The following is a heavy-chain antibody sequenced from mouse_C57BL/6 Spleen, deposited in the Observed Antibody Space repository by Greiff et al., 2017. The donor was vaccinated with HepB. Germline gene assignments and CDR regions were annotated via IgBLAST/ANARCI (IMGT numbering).Heavy chain of an antibody. V-gene: IGHV5-16*01. J-gene: IGHJ4*01. CDR1: GFTFSDYY. CDR2: INYDGSST. Sequence: DVQLVESEGGLVQPGSSMKLSCTASGFTFSDYYMAWVRQVPEKGLEWVANINYDGSSTYYLDSLKSRFIISRDNAKNILYLQMSSLKSEDTATYYCARESGLYAMDYWGQGTSVTVSS. CDR3: ARESGLYAMDY.